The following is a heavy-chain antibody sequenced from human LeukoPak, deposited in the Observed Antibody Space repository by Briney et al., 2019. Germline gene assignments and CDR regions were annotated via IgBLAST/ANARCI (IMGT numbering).Heavy chain of an antibody. CDR3: ARASSWTPGDY. V-gene: IGHV3-74*01. D-gene: IGHD6-13*01. Sequence: GGSLRLSCAASGFTFSSYWMHWVRQAPGKGLVWVSRINSDGSSTSYADSVKGRFTISRDNAKNTLHLQMNSLRAEDTAVYYCARASSWTPGDYWGQGTLVTVSS. CDR2: INSDGSST. CDR1: GFTFSSYW. J-gene: IGHJ4*02.